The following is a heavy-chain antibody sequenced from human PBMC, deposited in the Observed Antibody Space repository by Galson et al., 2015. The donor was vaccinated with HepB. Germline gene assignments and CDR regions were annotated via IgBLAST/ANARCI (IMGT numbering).Heavy chain of an antibody. Sequence: SLRLSCAASGFTFSSYAMHWVRQAPGKGLEWVAVISYDGSNKYYADSVKGRFTISRDNSKNTLYLQMNSLRAEDTAVYYCARDPIQLSLAGAFDIWGQGTMVTVSS. D-gene: IGHD5-18*01. CDR3: ARDPIQLSLAGAFDI. J-gene: IGHJ3*02. CDR1: GFTFSSYA. CDR2: ISYDGSNK. V-gene: IGHV3-30-3*01.